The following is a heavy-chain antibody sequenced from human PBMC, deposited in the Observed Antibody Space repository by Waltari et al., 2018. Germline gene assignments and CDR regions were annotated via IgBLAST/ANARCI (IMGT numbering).Heavy chain of an antibody. CDR1: GGSIRSSSYY. D-gene: IGHD1-20*01. J-gene: IGHJ4*02. V-gene: IGHV4-39*01. Sequence: QLPLQESGPGLVKPSETLSLTCTVSGGSIRSSSYYWGWIRQPPGKGLEWIGSIYYSGSTYYNPSLKSRVTISVDTSKNQFSLKLSSVTAADTAVYYCAETLTGTNGYFDYWGQGTLVTVSS. CDR2: IYYSGST. CDR3: AETLTGTNGYFDY.